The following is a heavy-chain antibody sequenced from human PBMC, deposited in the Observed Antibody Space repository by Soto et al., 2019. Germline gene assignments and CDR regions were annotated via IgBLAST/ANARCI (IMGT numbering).Heavy chain of an antibody. CDR2: IYYSGST. CDR1: GGSISSYY. Sequence: QVQLQESGPGLVKPSETLSLTCTVSGGSISSYYWSWIRQPPGKGLEWIGYIYYSGSTNYNPSLKSRVTISVDTYKNQFSLKLSSVTAADTAVYYCARVLSPRDYYYYYGMDVWGQGTTVTVSS. CDR3: ARVLSPRDYYYYYGMDV. J-gene: IGHJ6*02. V-gene: IGHV4-59*01. D-gene: IGHD2-15*01.